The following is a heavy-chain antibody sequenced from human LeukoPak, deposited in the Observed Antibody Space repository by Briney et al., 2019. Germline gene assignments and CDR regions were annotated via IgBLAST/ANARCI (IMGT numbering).Heavy chain of an antibody. CDR3: ARHGTSSAYNWFDP. CDR1: GGSISSYY. CDR2: IYTSGST. D-gene: IGHD1-1*01. Sequence: SETLSLTCTVSGGSISSYYWSWIRHPPGKGLEWIGYIYTSGSTNYNPSLKSRDTITLDTSKNQYSLKLSAVTAADTAGYYCARHGTSSAYNWFDPWGQGTLVTVSS. J-gene: IGHJ5*02. V-gene: IGHV4-4*09.